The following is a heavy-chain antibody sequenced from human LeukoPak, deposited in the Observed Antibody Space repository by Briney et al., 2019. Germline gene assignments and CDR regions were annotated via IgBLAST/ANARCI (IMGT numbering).Heavy chain of an antibody. CDR3: ARERPVVADVDLDY. D-gene: IGHD2-15*01. CDR2: MKQDGSEK. V-gene: IGHV3-7*03. Sequence: PGGSLRLSCAASGFTFSSYWMSWVRQAPGKGLEWVANMKQDGSEKYYVDSVKGRFTISRDNAKNSLYLQMNSLRAEDTAVYYCARERPVVADVDLDYWGQGTLVTVSS. J-gene: IGHJ4*02. CDR1: GFTFSSYW.